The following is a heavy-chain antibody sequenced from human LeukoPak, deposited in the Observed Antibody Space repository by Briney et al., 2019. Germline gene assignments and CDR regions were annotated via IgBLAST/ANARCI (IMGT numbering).Heavy chain of an antibody. V-gene: IGHV4-4*07. CDR3: ARDVVDDFWSGYSDYYYYYMDV. J-gene: IGHJ6*03. CDR1: GVSISSYY. Sequence: SQTLSLTCTVSGVSISSYYWSWIRQPAGKGLEWIGRIYTSGSTNYNPSLKSRVTMSVDTSKNQFSLKLSSVTAADTAVYYCARDVVDDFWSGYSDYYYYYMDVWGKGTTVTVSS. CDR2: IYTSGST. D-gene: IGHD3-3*01.